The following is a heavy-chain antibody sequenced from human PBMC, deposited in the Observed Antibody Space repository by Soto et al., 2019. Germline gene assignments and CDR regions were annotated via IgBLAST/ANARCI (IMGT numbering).Heavy chain of an antibody. CDR3: ATRAVPPACDI. D-gene: IGHD1-26*01. CDR1: GFIFSRYG. Sequence: GGSLRLSCAASGFIFSRYGMNWIRQAPGMGLDWVAVMSFYGSIKYYADSVKARFPISRDNSKNTLYLRMNSLRAADPAVYYCATRAVPPACDICGKGRMVTVSS. J-gene: IGHJ3*02. CDR2: MSFYGSIK. V-gene: IGHV3-30*03.